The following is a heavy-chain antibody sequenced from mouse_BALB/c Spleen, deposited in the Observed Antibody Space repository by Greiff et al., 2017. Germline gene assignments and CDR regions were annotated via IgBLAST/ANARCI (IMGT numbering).Heavy chain of an antibody. CDR2: ISSGGSYT. CDR3: AKVITTRGYAMDS. CDR1: GFTFSSYG. V-gene: IGHV5-6*01. Sequence: EVQVVESGGDLVKPGGSLKLSCAASGFTFSSYGMSWVRQTPDKRLEWVATISSGGSYTYYPDSVKGRFTISRDNAKNTLYLQMSSLKSEDTAMYYCAKVITTRGYAMDSWGHETSLTVSS. J-gene: IGHJ4*01. D-gene: IGHD1-2*01.